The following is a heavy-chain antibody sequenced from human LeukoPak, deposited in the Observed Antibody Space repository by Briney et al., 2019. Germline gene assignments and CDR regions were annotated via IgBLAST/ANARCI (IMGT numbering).Heavy chain of an antibody. CDR3: AKDVLIGCGGDCYAFDY. CDR1: GFPFSSYA. J-gene: IGHJ4*02. CDR2: ISSGGST. D-gene: IGHD2-21*02. Sequence: GGSLRLSCEASGFPFSSYAISWVRQAPGTGLEWVSSISSGGSTYYADSVKGRFTISRDNSKNTLYLQMNSLRAEDTAVYYCAKDVLIGCGGDCYAFDYWGQGTLVTVSS. V-gene: IGHV3-23*01.